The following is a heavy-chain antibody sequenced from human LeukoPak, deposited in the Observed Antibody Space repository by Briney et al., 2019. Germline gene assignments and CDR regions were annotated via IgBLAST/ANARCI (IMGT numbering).Heavy chain of an antibody. Sequence: KPSETLSLTCTVSGGSFNSYYWSWIRQPPGKGLEWIGYIFYSGSTKYNPSLNSRVTMSVDTSENQLSLKLSSVTAADTALYYCARAHTSSWYMDYWGQGTLVTVSS. J-gene: IGHJ4*02. V-gene: IGHV4-59*01. CDR1: GGSFNSYY. CDR2: IFYSGST. D-gene: IGHD6-13*01. CDR3: ARAHTSSWYMDY.